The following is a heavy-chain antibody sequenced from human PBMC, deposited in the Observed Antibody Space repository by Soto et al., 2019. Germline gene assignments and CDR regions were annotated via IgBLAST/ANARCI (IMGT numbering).Heavy chain of an antibody. CDR1: GGTFSSYT. Sequence: QVQLVQSGAEVKKPGSSVKVSCKASGGTFSSYTISWVRQAPGQGLEWMGRIIPILGIANYAQKFQGRGTLTADKSTSTAYMELSSLRSEDTAVYYCAVSVSPSWYCDLWGRGPLVTVSS. D-gene: IGHD2-8*01. CDR2: IIPILGIA. V-gene: IGHV1-69*02. J-gene: IGHJ2*01. CDR3: AVSVSPSWYCDL.